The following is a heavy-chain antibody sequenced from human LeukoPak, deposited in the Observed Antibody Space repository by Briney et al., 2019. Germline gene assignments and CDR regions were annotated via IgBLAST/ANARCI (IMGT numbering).Heavy chain of an antibody. V-gene: IGHV4-39*01. Sequence: SETLSLTCTVSGGSIGSSSYYWGWIRHPPGKGLEWIGNIYYSVTNYLNRSIKSRVTISVDTSKNQYCLRLSAVTAVDTHVYYCASVRRGFGESSKYYSYYSMDVWGNGTTVT. CDR1: GGSIGSSSYY. J-gene: IGHJ6*03. CDR2: IYYSVTN. CDR3: ASVRRGFGESSKYYSYYSMDV. D-gene: IGHD3-10*01.